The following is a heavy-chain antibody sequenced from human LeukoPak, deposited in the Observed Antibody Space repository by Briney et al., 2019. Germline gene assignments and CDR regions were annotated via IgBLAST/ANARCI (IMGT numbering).Heavy chain of an antibody. D-gene: IGHD3-3*01. CDR1: GFTFGDYA. V-gene: IGHV3-9*01. Sequence: GRSLTLSCAASGFTFGDYAMHWVRQAPGKGLEWVSGISWYSGSIGDADSGQFRFTIARDNTKMSLYLQMKSLRAEDTSLYSCAKALTMDYYLWAPGVYWGQGALVTVSS. CDR2: ISWYSGSI. J-gene: IGHJ4*02. CDR3: AKALTMDYYLWAPGVY.